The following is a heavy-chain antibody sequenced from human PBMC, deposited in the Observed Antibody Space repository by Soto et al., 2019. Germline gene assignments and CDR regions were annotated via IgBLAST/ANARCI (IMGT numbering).Heavy chain of an antibody. CDR3: ARQSAVAGNWFDP. V-gene: IGHV4-39*01. J-gene: IGHJ5*02. CDR2: IYYSGST. Sequence: PSETLSLTCTVSGGSISSGGYYWSWIRQHPGKGLEWIGSIYYSGSTYYNPSLKSRVTISVDTSKNQFSLKLSSVTAADTAVYYCARQSAVAGNWFDPWGQGTLVTVSS. D-gene: IGHD6-19*01. CDR1: GGSISSGGYY.